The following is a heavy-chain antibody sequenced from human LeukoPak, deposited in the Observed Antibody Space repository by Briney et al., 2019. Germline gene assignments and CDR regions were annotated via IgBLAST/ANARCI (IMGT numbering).Heavy chain of an antibody. V-gene: IGHV3-30*04. CDR2: VSYDGKKL. CDR3: ARDLEPQYYYGMDV. CDR1: GFTFSNYA. Sequence: PGGSLRLSCAAPGFTFSNYAMHWVRQAPGKGLEWVAVVSYDGKKLYYADSVKGRFTISIDNSKNTLYLQMNSLRVEDTAVYYCARDLEPQYYYGMDVWGQGTTVTVSS. J-gene: IGHJ6*02. D-gene: IGHD3-3*01.